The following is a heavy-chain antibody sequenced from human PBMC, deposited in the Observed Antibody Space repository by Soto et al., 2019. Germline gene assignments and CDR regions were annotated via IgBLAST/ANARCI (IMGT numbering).Heavy chain of an antibody. J-gene: IGHJ4*02. V-gene: IGHV1-3*01. CDR3: AGGGYFDSSNYLAY. CDR2: INPGNGNT. Sequence: ASVKVSCKASGYTFTSYGINWVRQAAGRGLEWMGWINPGNGNTKYSQQFQGRVIIDRDTSASTAYMELSSLRSEDTAVYYCAGGGYFDSSNYLAYWGLGTLVTVSS. D-gene: IGHD3-22*01. CDR1: GYTFTSYG.